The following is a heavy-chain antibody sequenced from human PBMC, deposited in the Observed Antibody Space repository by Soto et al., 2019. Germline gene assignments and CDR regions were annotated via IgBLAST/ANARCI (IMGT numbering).Heavy chain of an antibody. CDR3: ARERSYYGSGSYSGLNWFDP. D-gene: IGHD3-10*01. J-gene: IGHJ5*02. Sequence: GGSLRLSCAASGFTVSSNYMSWVRQAPGKGLEWVSVIYSGGSTYYADSVKGRFTISRDNSKNTLYLQMNSLRAEDTAVYYCARERSYYGSGSYSGLNWFDPWGQGTLVTVSS. V-gene: IGHV3-66*01. CDR1: GFTVSSNY. CDR2: IYSGGST.